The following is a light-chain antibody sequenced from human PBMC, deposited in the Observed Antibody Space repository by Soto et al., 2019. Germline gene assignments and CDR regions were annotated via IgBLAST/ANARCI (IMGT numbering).Light chain of an antibody. J-gene: IGLJ2*01. CDR1: SGHSSYA. Sequence: QPVLTQSPSASASLGASVKLTCTLSSGHSSYAIAWHQQQPEKGPRYLMKLNSDGRHSKGDGIPDRFSGSSSGAERYLTISSLRSEAEADYYCQTWGTGIQVFGGGTKLTVL. CDR2: LNSDGRH. CDR3: QTWGTGIQV. V-gene: IGLV4-69*01.